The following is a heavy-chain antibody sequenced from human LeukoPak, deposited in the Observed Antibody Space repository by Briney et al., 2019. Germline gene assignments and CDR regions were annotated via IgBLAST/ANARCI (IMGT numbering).Heavy chain of an antibody. V-gene: IGHV3-64*01. Sequence: GGSLRLSCAASGFIFSSYAMHWVHQAPGKGPEFVSAISQNGGTTYYANSVKGRFTISRDNSKNTLYLQMGSLRPEDMAVYYCAGWGCTNGVCYNDYWGQGTLVTVSS. CDR3: AGWGCTNGVCYNDY. CDR1: GFIFSSYA. J-gene: IGHJ4*02. D-gene: IGHD2-8*01. CDR2: ISQNGGTT.